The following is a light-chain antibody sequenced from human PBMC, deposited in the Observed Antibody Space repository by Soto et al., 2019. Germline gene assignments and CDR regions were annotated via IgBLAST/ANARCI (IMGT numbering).Light chain of an antibody. CDR1: QSVSSIY. CDR3: QQYGSSRWT. CDR2: GAS. J-gene: IGKJ1*01. Sequence: EIVLTQSPGTLSLSPGERATLSCRASQSVSSIYLAWYQQKPGQAPRLLIYGASSRATGIPDRFSGSGSGTVFTLTTSRLEPQDFALYYCQQYGSSRWTFGQGTKVDIK. V-gene: IGKV3-20*01.